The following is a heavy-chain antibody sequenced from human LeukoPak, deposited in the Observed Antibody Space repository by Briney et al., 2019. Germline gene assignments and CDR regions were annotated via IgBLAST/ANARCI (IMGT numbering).Heavy chain of an antibody. Sequence: KPSETLSLTCAVYGGSFSGYYWSWIRQPPGKGLEWIGEINHSGSTNYNPSLKSRVTISLDTSQNQFSLKLTPVTPADTAVYYCAKTAKYYYGSETYYFFEYWGQGTLVTVSS. CDR1: GGSFSGYY. CDR2: INHSGST. CDR3: AKTAKYYYGSETYYFFEY. J-gene: IGHJ4*02. V-gene: IGHV4-34*01. D-gene: IGHD3-10*01.